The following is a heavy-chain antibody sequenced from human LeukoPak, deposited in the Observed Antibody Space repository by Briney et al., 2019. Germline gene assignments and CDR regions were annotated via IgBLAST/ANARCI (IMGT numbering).Heavy chain of an antibody. J-gene: IGHJ4*02. D-gene: IGHD6-6*01. CDR2: ISSNGGST. CDR1: GFTFSSYA. CDR3: ARALRASAASDY. Sequence: GGSLRLSCAASGFTFSSYAMHWVRRAPGKGLEYVSAISSNGGSTYYANSVKGRFTISRDNSKNTLYLQMGSLRAEDMAVYYCARALRASAASDYWGQGTLVTVSS. V-gene: IGHV3-64*01.